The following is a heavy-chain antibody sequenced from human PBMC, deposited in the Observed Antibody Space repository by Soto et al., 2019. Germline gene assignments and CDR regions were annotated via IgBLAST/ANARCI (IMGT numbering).Heavy chain of an antibody. J-gene: IGHJ4*02. CDR1: GFTFSSYA. CDR2: IDYTGGYS. Sequence: QLLESGGGLVQPGVSLRLSCAASGFTFSSYAMNWVRQAPGKGLEWVSTIDYTGGYSYYADSVKGRFIISRDNSQKTLDLQMNSLRAEDTAIYYCAKGPPRPYCSSVSCPFDYWGQGTLVTVSS. CDR3: AKGPPRPYCSSVSCPFDY. D-gene: IGHD2-2*01. V-gene: IGHV3-23*01.